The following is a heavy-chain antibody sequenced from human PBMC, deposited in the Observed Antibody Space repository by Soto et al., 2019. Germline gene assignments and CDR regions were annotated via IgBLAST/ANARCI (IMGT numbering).Heavy chain of an antibody. CDR3: ERGGVSTRTFDY. CDR1: GYNFAGYW. V-gene: IGHV5-51*01. CDR2: IYPSDSDT. Sequence: GDSLKISCKGSGYNFAGYWIAWVRQMPGKGLELMGIIYPSDSDTRYRPSFQGQVTISADKSISSAYLQWSSLRASDTAMYYCERGGVSTRTFDYWGQGPPVTVSS. J-gene: IGHJ4*01. D-gene: IGHD3-3*01.